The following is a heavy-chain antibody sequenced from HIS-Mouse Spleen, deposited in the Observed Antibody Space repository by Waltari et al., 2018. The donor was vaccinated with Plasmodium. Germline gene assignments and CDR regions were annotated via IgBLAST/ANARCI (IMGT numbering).Heavy chain of an antibody. CDR3: ASSWYWYFDL. V-gene: IGHV3-7*01. CDR1: GFTFSSYW. Sequence: EVQLVESGGGLVQPGGSLRLSCAASGFTFSSYWMSWVRQAPGKGLEWVANIKQDGREQYYVDSVKGRFTISRDNAKNSLYLQMTSLRAEDTAVYYCASSWYWYFDLWGRGTLVTVSS. D-gene: IGHD6-13*01. J-gene: IGHJ2*01. CDR2: IKQDGREQ.